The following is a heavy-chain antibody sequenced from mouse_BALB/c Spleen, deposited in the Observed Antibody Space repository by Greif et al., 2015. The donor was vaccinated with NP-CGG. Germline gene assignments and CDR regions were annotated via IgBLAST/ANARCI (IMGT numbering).Heavy chain of an antibody. CDR1: GYTFTSYW. Sequence: QVQLQQSGAELVKPGAPVKLSCKASGYTFTSYWMNWVKQRPGRGLEWIGRIDPSDSETHYNQKFKDKATLTVDKSSSTAYIQLSSLTSEDSAVYYCAGGDWYFDVWGAGTTVTVSS. CDR2: IDPSDSET. CDR3: AGGDWYFDV. V-gene: IGHV1-69*02. J-gene: IGHJ1*01.